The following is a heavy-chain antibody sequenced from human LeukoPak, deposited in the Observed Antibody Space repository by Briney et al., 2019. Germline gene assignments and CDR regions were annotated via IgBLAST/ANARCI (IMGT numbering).Heavy chain of an antibody. J-gene: IGHJ4*02. Sequence: PGGSLRLSCAASGFTFSDYYMSWIRQAPGKGLEWVPYISSSGSTIYYADSVKGRFTISRDNAKNSLYLQMNSLRAEDTAVYYCAGVDDCGGDCYSFDYWGQGTLVTVSS. D-gene: IGHD2-21*02. CDR1: GFTFSDYY. CDR3: AGVDDCGGDCYSFDY. V-gene: IGHV3-11*01. CDR2: ISSSGSTI.